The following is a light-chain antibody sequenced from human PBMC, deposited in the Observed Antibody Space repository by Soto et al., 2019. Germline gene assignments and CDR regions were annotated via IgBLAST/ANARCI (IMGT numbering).Light chain of an antibody. J-gene: IGKJ2*01. CDR1: QSIGTT. CDR3: QHYNNWPLYT. Sequence: ETVWTQSRGTLSXXRWAXATLXXRXSQSIGTTLAWYQQKPCQSPKLLIYVASTRATGTPAGFSGRGSGTEFTLTISSIQAKDFAVYYCQHYNNWPLYTYGEGTKLGIK. CDR2: VAS. V-gene: IGKV3-15*01.